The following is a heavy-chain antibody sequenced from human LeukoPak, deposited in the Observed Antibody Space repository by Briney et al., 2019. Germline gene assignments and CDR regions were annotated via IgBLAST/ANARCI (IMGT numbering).Heavy chain of an antibody. D-gene: IGHD3-10*01. J-gene: IGHJ5*02. CDR3: ARSNYGQSRSNWFDP. CDR2: INHSGST. V-gene: IGHV4-34*01. Sequence: PSETLSLTCAVYGGSFSGYYWSWIRQPPGKGLEWIGEINHSGSTNYNPSLKSRVTISVDTPKNQFSLKLSCVTAADTAVYYCARSNYGQSRSNWFDPWGQGTLVTVSS. CDR1: GGSFSGYY.